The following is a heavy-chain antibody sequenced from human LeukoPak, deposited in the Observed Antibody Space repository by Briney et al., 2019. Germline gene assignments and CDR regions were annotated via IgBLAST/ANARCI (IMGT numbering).Heavy chain of an antibody. Sequence: ASVKVSCKASGGTFSSYAISWVRQAPGQGLEWMGGIIPIFGTANYAQKFQGRVTITADESTSTAYMELSGLRSEDTAVYYCARGRPYDSSGYYYLWGQGTLVTVSS. CDR3: ARGRPYDSSGYYYL. J-gene: IGHJ4*02. CDR2: IIPIFGTA. D-gene: IGHD3-22*01. V-gene: IGHV1-69*13. CDR1: GGTFSSYA.